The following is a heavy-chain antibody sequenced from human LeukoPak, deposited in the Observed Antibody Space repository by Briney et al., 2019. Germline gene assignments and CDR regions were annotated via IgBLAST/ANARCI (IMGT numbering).Heavy chain of an antibody. V-gene: IGHV4-59*01. CDR1: GGSISSYY. Sequence: SETLSLTCTVSGGSISSYYWSWIRQPPGKGLEWMGYIYYSGSTNYNPSPKSRVTISVDTSKNQFSLKLSSVTAADTDVYYCARVLAAARYYYYGMDVWGQGTTVTVSS. J-gene: IGHJ6*02. D-gene: IGHD6-13*01. CDR2: IYYSGST. CDR3: ARVLAAARYYYYGMDV.